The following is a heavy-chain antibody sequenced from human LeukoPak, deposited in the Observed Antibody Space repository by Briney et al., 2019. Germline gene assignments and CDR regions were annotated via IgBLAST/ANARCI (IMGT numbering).Heavy chain of an antibody. CDR1: GGSISNYY. V-gene: IGHV4-4*07. Sequence: SETLSLTCTVSGGSISNYYWSWIRQPAGKGLEWIGRIYTSGSTNYNPSLKSRVTMSVDRSKNQFSLKLSSVTAADTAVYYCARGRDYYDSSGFDYWGQGTLVTVSS. J-gene: IGHJ4*02. CDR3: ARGRDYYDSSGFDY. D-gene: IGHD3-22*01. CDR2: IYTSGST.